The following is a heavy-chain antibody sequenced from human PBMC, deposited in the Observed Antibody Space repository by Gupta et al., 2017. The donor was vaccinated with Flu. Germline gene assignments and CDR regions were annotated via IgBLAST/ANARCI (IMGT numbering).Heavy chain of an antibody. Sequence: EVQLVESGGGLVQPGGSLKLSCEASGCTFSDSTMHWVRQASGKGLEWVARIRSKANSYVTAYAASVKGRFTISRDDSKNTAYVQMNSLKTDDTAVYYCARGMDGGWFDPRGQGTLVTVSS. J-gene: IGHJ5*02. CDR2: IRSKANSYVT. CDR1: GCTFSDST. V-gene: IGHV3-73*01. CDR3: ARGMDGGWFDP.